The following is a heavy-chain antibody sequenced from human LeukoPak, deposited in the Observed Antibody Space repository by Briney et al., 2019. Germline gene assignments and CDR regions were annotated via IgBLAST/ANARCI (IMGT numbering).Heavy chain of an antibody. CDR1: GFTFSSYR. D-gene: IGHD2-21*02. Sequence: NPGGSLRLSCAASGFTFSSYRMNWVRQAPGRGLEWVSSISSSSSYIYYADSVKGRFTISRDNAKNSQYLQMNSLRAEDTAVYYCVREETALTKFGMDVWGKGTTVTISS. CDR2: ISSSSSYI. CDR3: VREETALTKFGMDV. J-gene: IGHJ6*04. V-gene: IGHV3-21*01.